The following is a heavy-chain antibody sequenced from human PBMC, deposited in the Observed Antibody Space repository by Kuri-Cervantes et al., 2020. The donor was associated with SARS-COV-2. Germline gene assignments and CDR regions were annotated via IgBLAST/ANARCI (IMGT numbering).Heavy chain of an antibody. CDR2: INPNSGGT. Sequence: ASVKVSCKASGYTFTDYYMHWVRQAPGQGLEWMGWINPNSGGTNYAQKFQGWVAMTRDTSLSTAYMELSRLRSDDTAVYYCARGEGVLGLMVLFQWRGAGPLDFWGQGTLVTVSS. CDR1: GYTFTDYY. D-gene: IGHD3-10*01. CDR3: ARGEGVLGLMVLFQWRGAGPLDF. V-gene: IGHV1-2*04. J-gene: IGHJ4*02.